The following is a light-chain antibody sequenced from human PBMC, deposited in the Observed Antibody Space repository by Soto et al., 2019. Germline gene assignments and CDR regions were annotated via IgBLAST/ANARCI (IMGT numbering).Light chain of an antibody. CDR1: QSVDKY. V-gene: IGKV3-11*01. CDR2: DAS. J-gene: IGKJ3*01. CDR3: QQYGRSPPEFT. Sequence: EIVLTQSPATLSFSPGERATLSCRASQSVDKYLVWYQQKPGQAPRLLIYDASSRATGIPARFSGSGSGTDFTLTITSLEPEDFAVYYCQQYGRSPPEFTFGPGTKVDIK.